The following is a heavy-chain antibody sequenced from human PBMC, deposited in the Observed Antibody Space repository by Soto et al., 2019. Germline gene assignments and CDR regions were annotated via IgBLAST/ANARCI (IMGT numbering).Heavy chain of an antibody. Sequence: QVQLQESGPGLVKPSQTLSLTCTVSGGSISSGDYYWSWLRQPPGKGLEWIGYIYYSGSTYSNPSLKSRVTISVDTSKNQFSLQLSSVTDADAAVYYCARTSNYYDSSGTFDYWGQGTLVTVSS. V-gene: IGHV4-30-4*01. CDR3: ARTSNYYDSSGTFDY. CDR2: IYYSGST. CDR1: GGSISSGDYY. D-gene: IGHD3-22*01. J-gene: IGHJ4*02.